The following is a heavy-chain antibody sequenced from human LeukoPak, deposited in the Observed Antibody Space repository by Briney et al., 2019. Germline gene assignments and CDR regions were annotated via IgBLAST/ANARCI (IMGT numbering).Heavy chain of an antibody. J-gene: IGHJ6*02. Sequence: GGSLRLSCAASGFTFSSYAMHWVRQAPGKGLEWVAVISYDGSNKYYADSVKGRFTISRDNSKNTLYLQMNSLRAEDTVVYYCARDLLYSSGWYYYYYGMDVWGQGTTVTVSS. CDR1: GFTFSSYA. CDR3: ARDLLYSSGWYYYYYGMDV. V-gene: IGHV3-30-3*01. D-gene: IGHD6-19*01. CDR2: ISYDGSNK.